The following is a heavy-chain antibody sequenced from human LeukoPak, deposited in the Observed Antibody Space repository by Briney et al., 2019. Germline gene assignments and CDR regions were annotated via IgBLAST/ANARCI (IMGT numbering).Heavy chain of an antibody. D-gene: IGHD4-11*01. CDR1: GGSISSGDYY. J-gene: IGHJ3*02. Sequence: PSETLSLTCTVSGGSISSGDYYWSWIRQPPGKGLEWIGYIYYSGSTYYNPALKSRVTISVDPSKNQFSLKLSSVTAADTAVYYCATKTYTHAFDIWGQGTMVTVSS. CDR3: ATKTYTHAFDI. CDR2: IYYSGST. V-gene: IGHV4-30-4*01.